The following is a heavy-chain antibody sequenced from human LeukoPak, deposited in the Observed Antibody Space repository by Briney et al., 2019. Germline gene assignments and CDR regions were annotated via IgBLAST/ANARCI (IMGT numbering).Heavy chain of an antibody. CDR1: GGSISSSSYY. V-gene: IGHV4-39*01. J-gene: IGHJ4*02. CDR2: IYYSGST. Sequence: SETLSLTCTVSGGSISSSSYYWGWIRQPPGKGLEWIGSIYYSGSTYYNPSLKSRVTISVDTSKNQFSLKLSSVTAADTAVYYCARQTQWPDYWDQGTLVTVSS. CDR3: ARQTQWPDY. D-gene: IGHD6-19*01.